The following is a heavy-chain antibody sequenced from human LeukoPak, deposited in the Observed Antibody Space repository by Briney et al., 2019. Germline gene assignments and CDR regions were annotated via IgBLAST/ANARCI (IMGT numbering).Heavy chain of an antibody. Sequence: ASVKVSCKASGGTFSSYAISWVRQAPGPGLEWMGGIIPIFGTANYAQKFQGRVTITTDESTSTAYMELSSLRSEDTAVYYCARGGSGGYSYGYANYWGQGTLVTVSS. CDR3: ARGGSGGYSYGYANY. D-gene: IGHD5-18*01. V-gene: IGHV1-69*05. CDR2: IIPIFGTA. CDR1: GGTFSSYA. J-gene: IGHJ4*02.